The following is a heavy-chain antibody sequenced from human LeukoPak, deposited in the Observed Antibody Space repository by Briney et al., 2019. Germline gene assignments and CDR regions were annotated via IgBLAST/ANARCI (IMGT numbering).Heavy chain of an antibody. CDR1: GGSISSYY. V-gene: IGHV4-59*08. J-gene: IGHJ4*02. CDR2: IYYSGST. D-gene: IGHD6-13*01. CDR3: ASGYSRYSPYYFDY. Sequence: SETLSLTCTVSGGSISSYYWSWIRQPPGKGLEWIGYIYYSGSTNYNPSTKSRVTISVDTSKNQFSLKLSSVTAADTAVYYCASGYSRYSPYYFDYWGQGTLVTVSS.